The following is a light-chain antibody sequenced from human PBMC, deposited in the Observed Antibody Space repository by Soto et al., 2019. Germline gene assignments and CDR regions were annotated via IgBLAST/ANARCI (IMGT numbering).Light chain of an antibody. CDR3: QQYNQWPHP. CDR1: QSVISY. CDR2: GPS. Sequence: EIVMTQSPATLSVSPGERATLFCRGRQSVISYEAWYQQKPGQAPRLLIYGPSTRATSIPGRFIGSASGTEFTLTITSLQSEDFAVYYCQQYNQWPHPFGGGTKVDIK. J-gene: IGKJ4*01. V-gene: IGKV3-15*01.